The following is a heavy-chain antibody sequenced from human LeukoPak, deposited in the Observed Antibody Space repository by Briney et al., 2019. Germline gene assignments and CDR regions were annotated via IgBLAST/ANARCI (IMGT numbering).Heavy chain of an antibody. V-gene: IGHV3-74*01. CDR2: IESDGSST. Sequence: PGGSLRLSCAASGFTFSNYWMHWVRQAPGKGLVWVSRIESDGSSTTYADSVRGRFSISRDNAKNTLYLQMSSLRDEDTAVYYCAKGGSYSFNYWGQGTLVTVSS. CDR3: AKGGSYSFNY. CDR1: GFTFSNYW. J-gene: IGHJ4*02. D-gene: IGHD1-26*01.